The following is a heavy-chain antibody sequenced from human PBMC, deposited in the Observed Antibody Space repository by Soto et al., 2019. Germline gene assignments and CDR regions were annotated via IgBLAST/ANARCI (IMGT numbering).Heavy chain of an antibody. CDR2: INHSGST. Sequence: QVQLQQWGAGLLKPSETLSLTCAVYGGSFSGYYWSWIRQPPGKGLEWIGEINHSGSTNYNPSLKSRVTISVDTSKNQFSLKLSSVTAADTAVYYCARGWGRISGYWGQGALVAVSS. J-gene: IGHJ4*02. CDR1: GGSFSGYY. CDR3: ARGWGRISGY. D-gene: IGHD7-27*01. V-gene: IGHV4-34*01.